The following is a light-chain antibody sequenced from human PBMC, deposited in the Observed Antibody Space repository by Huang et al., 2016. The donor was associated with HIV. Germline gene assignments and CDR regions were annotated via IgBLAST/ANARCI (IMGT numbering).Light chain of an antibody. CDR3: QQRSSWPPFT. CDR1: QSVGNF. Sequence: ILLTQSPATLSLSPGERATLSCRASQSVGNFLAWYHQRPGQPPRLLIYDASTRATGIPDRFSGSGSDTDFTLTISSLESEDFAVYYCQQRSSWPPFTFGPGTKVDI. CDR2: DAS. J-gene: IGKJ3*01. V-gene: IGKV3-11*01.